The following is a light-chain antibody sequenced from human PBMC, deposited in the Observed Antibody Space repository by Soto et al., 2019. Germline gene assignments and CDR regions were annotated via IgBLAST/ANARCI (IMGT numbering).Light chain of an antibody. J-gene: IGLJ1*01. CDR3: ISQSISGTRV. V-gene: IGLV2-14*01. Sequence: QAASVSGSPGQSITISCTGTSSDVGGYRHVSWYQHHPGKAPKLMIYEVSNRPSGVSNRFSGSKSDYAASLTISGLQAEDEADYYCISQSISGTRVFGTGTKLT. CDR1: SSDVGGYRH. CDR2: EVS.